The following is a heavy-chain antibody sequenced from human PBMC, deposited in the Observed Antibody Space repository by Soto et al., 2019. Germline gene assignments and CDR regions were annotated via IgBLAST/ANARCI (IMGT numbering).Heavy chain of an antibody. CDR3: ATRGAMVRGVIIVYAFDI. V-gene: IGHV4-30-2*01. D-gene: IGHD3-10*01. CDR1: GGSISSGGYS. CDR2: IYHSGST. J-gene: IGHJ3*02. Sequence: SETLSLTCAVSGGSISSGGYSWSWIRQPPGKGLEWIGYIYHSGSTYYNPSLKSRVTISVDRSKNQFSLKLSSVTAADTAVYYCATRGAMVRGVIIVYAFDIWGQGTMVTVSS.